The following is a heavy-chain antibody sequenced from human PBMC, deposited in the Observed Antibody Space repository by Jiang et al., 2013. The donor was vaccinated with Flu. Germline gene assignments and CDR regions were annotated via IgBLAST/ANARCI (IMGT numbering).Heavy chain of an antibody. Sequence: GPGLVKPSETLSLTCTVSGASISSGSFLWGWIRQPPGKGLEWIGSIYNSGSTNYNSSLKSRVTISVDTSKNQFSLKLSSVTAADTAVYYCASRVGIRYWYFDLWGRGTLVTVSS. CDR1: GASISSGSFL. CDR2: IYNSGST. J-gene: IGHJ2*01. V-gene: IGHV4-39*01. CDR3: ASRVGIRYWYFDL. D-gene: IGHD5-18*01.